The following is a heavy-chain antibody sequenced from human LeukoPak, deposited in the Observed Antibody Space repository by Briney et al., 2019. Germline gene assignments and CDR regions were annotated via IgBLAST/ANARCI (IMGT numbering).Heavy chain of an antibody. V-gene: IGHV3-21*04. CDR1: GFTFSSYS. Sequence: GGSLRLSCAASGFTFSSYSMNWVRQAPGKGLEWVSSISSSSSYIYYADSVKGRFSISRDNSKNTLYLQMNSLRAEDTAVYYCAKDFVNYGTYYFDYWGQGTLVTVSS. CDR2: ISSSSSYI. D-gene: IGHD3-10*01. CDR3: AKDFVNYGTYYFDY. J-gene: IGHJ4*02.